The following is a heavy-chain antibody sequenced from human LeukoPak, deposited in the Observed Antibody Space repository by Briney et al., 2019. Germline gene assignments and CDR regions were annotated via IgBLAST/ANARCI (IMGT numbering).Heavy chain of an antibody. D-gene: IGHD6-19*01. CDR2: INHSGGT. V-gene: IGHV4-34*01. CDR3: ASSPWLSHRP. CDR1: GGSFRGYY. J-gene: IGHJ5*02. Sequence: SETLSLTCAVYGGSFRGYYWSWIRQPPGKGLEWIGEINHSGGTDYNPSLKSRVTISVDTSNNQFSLKLSSVTAADTAVYYCASSPWLSHRPWGQGTLVTVSS.